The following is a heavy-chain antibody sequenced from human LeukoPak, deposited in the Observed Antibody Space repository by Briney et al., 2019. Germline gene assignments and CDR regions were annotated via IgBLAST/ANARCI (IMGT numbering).Heavy chain of an antibody. CDR2: MNPNSGNT. V-gene: IGHV1-8*01. CDR3: ARGPNWGTDY. J-gene: IGHJ4*02. Sequence: ASVKVSCKTSGYPFRNYDINWVRQATGQGLEWMGWMNPNSGNTGYAQKFQGRVTMTRNTSISTAYMELSSLRSEDTAVYYCARGPNWGTDYWGQGTLVTVSS. D-gene: IGHD7-27*01. CDR1: GYPFRNYD.